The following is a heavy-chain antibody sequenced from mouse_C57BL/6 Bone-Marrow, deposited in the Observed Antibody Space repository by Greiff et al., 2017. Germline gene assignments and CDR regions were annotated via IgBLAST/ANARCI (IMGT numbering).Heavy chain of an antibody. CDR3: ARLDGNYHYAMDY. Sequence: QVQLKESGAELVRPGTSVKMSCKASGYTFTNYWIGWAKQRPGHGLEWIGDIYPGGGYTNYNEKFKGKATLTADKSSSTAYMQFSSLTSEDSAIYYCARLDGNYHYAMDYWGQGTSVTVSS. CDR1: GYTFTNYW. CDR2: IYPGGGYT. V-gene: IGHV1-63*01. D-gene: IGHD2-1*01. J-gene: IGHJ4*01.